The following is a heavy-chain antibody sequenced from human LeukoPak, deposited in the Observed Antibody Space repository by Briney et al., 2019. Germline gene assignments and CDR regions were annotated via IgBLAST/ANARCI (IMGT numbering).Heavy chain of an antibody. CDR1: GFTFSSYA. J-gene: IGHJ4*02. CDR2: ISGSGGST. V-gene: IGHV3-23*01. D-gene: IGHD2-2*01. CDR3: AKESAKYGNFDY. Sequence: GGSLRLSCAASGFTFSSYAMSWVRQAPGKGLEWVSAISGSGGSTYYADSVKGRFTISRDNSKNTLYLQMKSLRAEDTAVYFCAKESAKYGNFDYWGQGTLVTVSS.